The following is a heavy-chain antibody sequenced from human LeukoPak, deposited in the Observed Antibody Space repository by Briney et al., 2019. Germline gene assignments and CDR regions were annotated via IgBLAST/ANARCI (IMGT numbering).Heavy chain of an antibody. CDR2: IIPIFGIA. V-gene: IGHV1-69*04. CDR1: GGTFSSYA. Sequence: GASVKVSCKASGGTFSSYAISWVRQAPGQGLEWMGRIIPIFGIANYAQEFQGRVTITADKSTSTAYMELSRLRSEDTAVYYCAMGLAAAGNHYYYGMDVWGQGTTVTVSS. CDR3: AMGLAAAGNHYYYGMDV. D-gene: IGHD6-13*01. J-gene: IGHJ6*02.